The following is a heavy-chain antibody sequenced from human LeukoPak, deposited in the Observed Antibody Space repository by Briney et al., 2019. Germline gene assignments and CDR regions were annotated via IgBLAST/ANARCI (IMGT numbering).Heavy chain of an antibody. V-gene: IGHV3-23*01. Sequence: GGSLRLSCAASGFTFSNYAMNWVRQVPGKGLEWVAGIPAITDDKFYAGSVKGRFTISRDNSENKLYLQMNSLGGVDTAVYYCAKDWRDESSCGADCLDYWGRGTLVTVSS. CDR2: IPAITDDK. CDR3: AKDWRDESSCGADCLDY. CDR1: GFTFSNYA. J-gene: IGHJ4*02. D-gene: IGHD2-21*02.